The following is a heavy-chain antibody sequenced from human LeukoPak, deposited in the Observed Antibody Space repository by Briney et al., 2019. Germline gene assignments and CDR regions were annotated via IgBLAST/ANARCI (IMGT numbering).Heavy chain of an antibody. Sequence: PSETLSLTCTFSGGSISSYYWSWIRQPAGKGLEWIGRIHTSGSTNYNPSLKSRVTISVDTSKNQFSLKLSSVTAADTAVYYCAGDSSGWYNAFDIWGQGTMVTVSS. CDR1: GGSISSYY. CDR3: AGDSSGWYNAFDI. J-gene: IGHJ3*02. V-gene: IGHV4-4*07. CDR2: IHTSGST. D-gene: IGHD6-19*01.